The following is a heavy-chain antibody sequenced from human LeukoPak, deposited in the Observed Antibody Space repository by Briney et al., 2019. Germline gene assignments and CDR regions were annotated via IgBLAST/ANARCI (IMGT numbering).Heavy chain of an antibody. CDR3: AKGGWGLQLWLLLEY. CDR1: GFTFSSYA. J-gene: IGHJ4*02. V-gene: IGHV3-23*01. CDR2: ISGSGSST. D-gene: IGHD5-18*01. Sequence: GGSLRLSCAASGFTFSSYAMTWVRQAPGKGLEWVSGISGSGSSTFYAGSVKGRFTISRDNSKNTLYLQMNSLRAEDTAVYYCAKGGWGLQLWLLLEYWGQGTLVTVSS.